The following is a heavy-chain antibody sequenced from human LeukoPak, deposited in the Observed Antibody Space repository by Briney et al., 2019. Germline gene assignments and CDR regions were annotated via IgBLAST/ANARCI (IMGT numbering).Heavy chain of an antibody. Sequence: ASVKVSCKASGYTFTGYHMHWVRQAPGQGLEWMGWINPNSGGANYAQKFQGRVTMTKDASISTAYMELSRLRSDDTAVYYFARPYLFTHNNRFHPWGQGTLVTVSS. CDR2: INPNSGGA. CDR1: GYTFTGYH. V-gene: IGHV1-2*02. CDR3: ARPYLFTHNNRFHP. J-gene: IGHJ5*02. D-gene: IGHD2-15*01.